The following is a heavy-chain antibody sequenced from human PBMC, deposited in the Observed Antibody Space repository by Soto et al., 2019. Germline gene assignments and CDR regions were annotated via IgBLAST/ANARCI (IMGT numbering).Heavy chain of an antibody. CDR3: ATMGTPVTGLYYFDY. Sequence: QVQLQESGPGLVKPSQTLSLTCTVSGGSISSGNYYWSWIRQPPGKGQEWIGFISYSGTTHYSASLRSRVSISVDTSKNQFSLDLSSVTAADTAVYYCATMGTPVTGLYYFDYWGQGTLVTVSS. CDR2: ISYSGTT. J-gene: IGHJ4*02. D-gene: IGHD4-17*01. V-gene: IGHV4-30-4*01. CDR1: GGSISSGNYY.